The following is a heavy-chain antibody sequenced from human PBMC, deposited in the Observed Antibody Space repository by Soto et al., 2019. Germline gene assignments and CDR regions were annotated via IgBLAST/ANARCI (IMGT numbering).Heavy chain of an antibody. CDR1: GGSFSGYY. CDR3: ARGGFGELFYSALDV. V-gene: IGHV4-34*01. D-gene: IGHD3-10*01. Sequence: SETLYLTCAVYGGSFSGYYWSWIRQPPGKGLEWIGEINHSGSTNYNPSLKSRVTISVDTSKNQFSLKLSSVTAADTAVYYCARGGFGELFYSALDVWGKGTTVTVSS. CDR2: INHSGST. J-gene: IGHJ6*04.